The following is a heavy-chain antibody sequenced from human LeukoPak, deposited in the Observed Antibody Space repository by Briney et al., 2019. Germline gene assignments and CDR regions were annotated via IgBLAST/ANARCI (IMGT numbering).Heavy chain of an antibody. V-gene: IGHV3-43*01. CDR1: GLNFNEYT. D-gene: IGHD4-17*01. CDR2: IRWDGDRK. J-gene: IGHJ6*03. Sequence: GGSVRLFCAASGLNFNEYTMEWVRQAPREGVEWDSLIRWDGDRKDYADSVRCLFSSARDSSKISLYLQKNSLRTEDTALYYGAKDMASALNDYGDAYYFYYYIDVWGKGTTVTVSS. CDR3: AKDMASALNDYGDAYYFYYYIDV.